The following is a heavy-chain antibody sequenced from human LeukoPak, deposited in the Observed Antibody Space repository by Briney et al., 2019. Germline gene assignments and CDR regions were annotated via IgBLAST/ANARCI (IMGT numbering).Heavy chain of an antibody. V-gene: IGHV3-23*01. CDR2: ISGSGGST. CDR3: AKDPYSPPTPEIDY. D-gene: IGHD1-14*01. J-gene: IGHJ4*02. Sequence: GGSLRLSCAASGFTFSSYAMSWVRQAPGKGLEWVSGISGSGGSTYYADSVKGRFTISRDNSKNTLYLRMNSLRAEDTAVYYCAKDPYSPPTPEIDYWGQGTLVTVSS. CDR1: GFTFSSYA.